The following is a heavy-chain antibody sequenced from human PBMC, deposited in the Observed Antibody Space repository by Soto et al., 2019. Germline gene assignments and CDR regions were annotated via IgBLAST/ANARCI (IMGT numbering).Heavy chain of an antibody. V-gene: IGHV3-33*06. CDR3: ANTMIVAALYYYYGIDV. CDR2: IWYDGSNK. J-gene: IGHJ6*02. CDR1: GFTFGSYG. Sequence: PGGSLRLSCAASGFTFGSYGMHWVRQAPGKGLEWVAVIWYDGSNKYYADSVKGRFTISRDNSKNTLYLQMNSLRAEDTAVYYCANTMIVAALYYYYGIDVSGQGTTVTVS. D-gene: IGHD3-22*01.